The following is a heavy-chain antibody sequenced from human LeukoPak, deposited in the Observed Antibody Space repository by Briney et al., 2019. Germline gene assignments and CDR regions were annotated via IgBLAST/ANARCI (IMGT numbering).Heavy chain of an antibody. CDR1: GFTFSNYW. D-gene: IGHD5-24*01. J-gene: IGHJ4*02. Sequence: GGSLRLSCATSGFTFSNYWMSWVRQAPGKGLEWVANIREDGGEIYYVDSLKGRSTISRDNVKNSVYLQMNSLRAEDTAVYYCARIGYNYLFGWGQGTLVTVSS. V-gene: IGHV3-7*01. CDR2: IREDGGEI. CDR3: ARIGYNYLFG.